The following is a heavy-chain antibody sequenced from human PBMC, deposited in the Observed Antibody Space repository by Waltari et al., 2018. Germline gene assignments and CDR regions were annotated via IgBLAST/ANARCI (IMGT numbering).Heavy chain of an antibody. J-gene: IGHJ5*02. CDR1: GFTVSSNY. D-gene: IGHD2-8*01. V-gene: IGHV3-66*02. Sequence: EVQLVESGGGLVQPGGSLRLSCAASGFTVSSNYMSWVRQAPGKGLEWVSVIYSGGSTYYADSVKGRVTISRDNSKNTLDLQMNSLRAEDTAVYYCARELMLSNGNWFDPWGQGTLVTVSS. CDR3: ARELMLSNGNWFDP. CDR2: IYSGGST.